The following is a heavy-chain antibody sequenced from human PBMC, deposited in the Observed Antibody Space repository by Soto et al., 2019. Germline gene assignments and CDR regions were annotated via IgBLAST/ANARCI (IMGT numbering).Heavy chain of an antibody. CDR3: ARGRGFLYTLNYKNWFDP. Sequence: ASVKVSCKASGYTFTSYGISWVRQAPGQGLEWMGWISAYNGNTNYAQKLQGRVTMTTDTSTSTAYMELRSLRSDDTAVYYCARGRGFLYTLNYKNWFDPCGQRTLVPVSA. D-gene: IGHD1-7*01. CDR2: ISAYNGNT. CDR1: GYTFTSYG. J-gene: IGHJ5*02. V-gene: IGHV1-18*01.